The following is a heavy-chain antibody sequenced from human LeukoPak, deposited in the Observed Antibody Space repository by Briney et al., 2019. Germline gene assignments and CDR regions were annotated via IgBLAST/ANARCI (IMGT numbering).Heavy chain of an antibody. CDR3: ARGVGSGSRLRAGDY. J-gene: IGHJ4*02. CDR1: GFTFSSYW. Sequence: GGSLRLSCAASGFTFSSYWMSWVRQAPGKGLEWVSVIYSGGSTYYADSVKGRFTISRDNSKNTLYLQMNSLRAEDTAVYYCARGVGSGSRLRAGDYWGQGTLVTVSS. CDR2: IYSGGST. V-gene: IGHV3-53*01. D-gene: IGHD1-26*01.